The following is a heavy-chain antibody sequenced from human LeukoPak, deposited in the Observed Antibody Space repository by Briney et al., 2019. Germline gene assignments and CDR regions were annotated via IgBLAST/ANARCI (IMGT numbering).Heavy chain of an antibody. V-gene: IGHV4-38-2*02. Sequence: PSETLSLTCTVSGNSISSGDNYWGWIRQPPGKGLEWIGSISQSGSTYYNPSLKSRITISLDTSKNRFSLKLTSVTAADTADYYCARNPPATAEFYFDFWGQGTLVTVSS. CDR3: ARNPPATAEFYFDF. CDR2: ISQSGST. D-gene: IGHD1-14*01. J-gene: IGHJ4*02. CDR1: GNSISSGDNY.